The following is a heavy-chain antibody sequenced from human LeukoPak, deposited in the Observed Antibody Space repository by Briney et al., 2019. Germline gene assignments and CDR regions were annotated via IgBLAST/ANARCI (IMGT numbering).Heavy chain of an antibody. J-gene: IGHJ4*02. V-gene: IGHV3-7*01. CDR1: GFTSDSYW. D-gene: IGHD6-19*01. CDR3: AKDAGWPFDY. CDR2: IKQDGSDK. Sequence: GGSLRLSCAASGFTSDSYWMSWVRQVPGKGLEWVANIKQDGSDKYYVDSVKGRFTISRDNAKNSLYLQLNSLRTEDTAVYYCAKDAGWPFDYWGQGTLVTVSS.